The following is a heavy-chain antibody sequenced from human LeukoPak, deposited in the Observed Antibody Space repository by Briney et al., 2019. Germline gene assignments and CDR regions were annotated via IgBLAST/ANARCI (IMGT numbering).Heavy chain of an antibody. V-gene: IGHV4-38-2*02. CDR1: GFSIGTGYS. CDR3: AREVEGWFGDLLSYFDS. Sequence: TTSETLSLTCSVSGFSIGTGYSWGWIRQPPGKGLEWIGTIYHRGNTYYNPSLMSRVTISLDTSKNQFSLRLTSVTAADTALYYCAREVEGWFGDLLSYFDSWGQGTQVTVSS. CDR2: IYHRGNT. D-gene: IGHD3-10*01. J-gene: IGHJ4*02.